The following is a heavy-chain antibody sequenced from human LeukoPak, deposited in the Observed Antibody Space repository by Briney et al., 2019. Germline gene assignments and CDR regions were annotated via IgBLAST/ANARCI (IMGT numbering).Heavy chain of an antibody. V-gene: IGHV3-21*04. Sequence: GGSLRLSCAASGFTFSSYAMNWVRQAPGKGLEWVSSISSSSSYIYYADSVKGRFTISRDNAKNSLYLQMNSLRAEDTAVYYCAKLGMTPPDGAFDIWGQGTMVTVSS. CDR3: AKLGMTPPDGAFDI. CDR1: GFTFSSYA. D-gene: IGHD1-14*01. CDR2: ISSSSSYI. J-gene: IGHJ3*02.